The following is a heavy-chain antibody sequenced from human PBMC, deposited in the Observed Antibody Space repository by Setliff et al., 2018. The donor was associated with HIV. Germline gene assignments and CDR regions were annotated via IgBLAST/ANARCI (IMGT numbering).Heavy chain of an antibody. J-gene: IGHJ3*01. CDR1: GASISSGGYY. V-gene: IGHV4-31*03. CDR2: ILDSGST. D-gene: IGHD7-27*01. Sequence: SLTCTVSGASISSGGYYWNWIRQLPGKGLEWIGYILDSGSTYYNPSLRGRLSMSIDTSANQFSVELTSVTAADTAPYFCARVPNWGSAPFAYDVWGLGTMVTVSS. CDR3: ARVPNWGSAPFAYDV.